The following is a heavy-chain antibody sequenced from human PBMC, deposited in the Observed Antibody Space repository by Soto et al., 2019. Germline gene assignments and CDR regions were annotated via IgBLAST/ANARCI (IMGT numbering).Heavy chain of an antibody. CDR1: GFTFGTYT. V-gene: IGHV3-23*01. CDR2: ISENGRFT. CDR3: AKSGPTNFFDH. D-gene: IGHD1-26*01. Sequence: GGSLRLSCAASGFTFGTYTMNWVRQAPGKGLEWVSGISENGRFTYYADSVKGRFTISRDDSKKMMFLQMSSLRAGDTAVYYCAKSGPTNFFDHWGQGSLVTVSS. J-gene: IGHJ4*02.